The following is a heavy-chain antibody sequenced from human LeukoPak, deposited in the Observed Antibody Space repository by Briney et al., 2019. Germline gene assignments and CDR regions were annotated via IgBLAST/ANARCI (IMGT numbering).Heavy chain of an antibody. CDR3: ARLFWPAYSYGNYFDY. CDR1: GGSITSTSYY. J-gene: IGHJ4*02. CDR2: MSYSGHT. Sequence: PSETLSLTCTVSGGSITSTSYYWGWIRQPPGKGLEWIVSMSYSGHTYYNPSLKSRVTTSIDTSKNQFSLKLSSVTAADTTVYYCARLFWPAYSYGNYFDYWGQGTLVTVSS. D-gene: IGHD5-18*01. V-gene: IGHV4-39*01.